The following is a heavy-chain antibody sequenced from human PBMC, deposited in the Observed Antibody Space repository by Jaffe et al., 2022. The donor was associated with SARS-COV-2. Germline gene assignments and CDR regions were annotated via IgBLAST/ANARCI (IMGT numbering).Heavy chain of an antibody. Sequence: QVQLQESGPGLVKPSETLSLTCTVSGGSISSYYWSWIRQPPGKGLEWIGYIYYSGSTNYNPSLKSRVTISVDTSKNQFSLKLSSVTAADTAVYYCARFNPRGDAFDIWGQGTMVTVSS. V-gene: IGHV4-59*01. CDR2: IYYSGST. D-gene: IGHD3-16*01. CDR1: GGSISSYY. J-gene: IGHJ3*02. CDR3: ARFNPRGDAFDI.